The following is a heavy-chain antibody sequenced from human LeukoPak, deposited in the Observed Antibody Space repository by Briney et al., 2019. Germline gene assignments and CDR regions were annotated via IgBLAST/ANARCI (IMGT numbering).Heavy chain of an antibody. Sequence: PSQTLSLTCTVSGGSISSGSYYWSWIRQPAGKGLEWIGRIYTSGSTNYNPSLKSRVTISVDTSKNQFSLKLSSVTAADTAVYYCARCDLGSGSYYRYYFDYWGQGTLVTVSS. V-gene: IGHV4-61*02. CDR1: GGSISSGSYY. CDR3: ARCDLGSGSYYRYYFDY. J-gene: IGHJ4*02. D-gene: IGHD3-10*01. CDR2: IYTSGST.